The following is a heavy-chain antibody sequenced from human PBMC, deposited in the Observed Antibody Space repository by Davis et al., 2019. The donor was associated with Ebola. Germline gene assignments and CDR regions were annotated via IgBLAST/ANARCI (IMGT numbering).Heavy chain of an antibody. D-gene: IGHD3-10*01. V-gene: IGHV3-21*01. CDR3: ATSMVRGALGYYYGMDV. Sequence: GGSLRLSCAASGFTFSSYSMNWVRQAPGKGLEWVSSISSSSSYIYYADSVKGRFTISRDNAKNSLYLQMNSLRAEDTAVYYCATSMVRGALGYYYGMDVWGQGTTVTVSS. J-gene: IGHJ6*02. CDR2: ISSSSSYI. CDR1: GFTFSSYS.